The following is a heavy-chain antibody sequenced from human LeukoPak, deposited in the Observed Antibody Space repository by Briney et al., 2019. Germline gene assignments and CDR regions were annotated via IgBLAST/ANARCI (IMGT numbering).Heavy chain of an antibody. CDR3: AQNGQSGFSFDP. D-gene: IGHD2-8*01. Sequence: SETLSLTCAVYGASLNGHYWSWVRQPPGKGLEWVGEGSDVGGTKYNPSLKSRVTISADTSKNQFSLKLSSVTAADTAVYYCAQNGQSGFSFDPWGQGTLVTVSS. CDR2: GSDVGGT. CDR1: GASLNGHY. J-gene: IGHJ5*02. V-gene: IGHV4-34*01.